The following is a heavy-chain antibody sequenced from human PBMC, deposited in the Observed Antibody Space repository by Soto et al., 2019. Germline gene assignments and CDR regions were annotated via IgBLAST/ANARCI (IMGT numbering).Heavy chain of an antibody. CDR1: GFSFSSHW. V-gene: IGHV3-74*01. CDR3: AKDRGGFTNGWEFFDS. D-gene: IGHD3-10*01. J-gene: IGHJ4*02. Sequence: EVQLVESGGGLVQPGGSLRLSCAASGFSFSSHWMHWVRKVPGKGLEWVARITSDGKTTGYADSVKGRFTISRDNAKNTLYLQMNNLRGEDTAVYYCAKDRGGFTNGWEFFDSWGQGTLVTVSS. CDR2: ITSDGKTT.